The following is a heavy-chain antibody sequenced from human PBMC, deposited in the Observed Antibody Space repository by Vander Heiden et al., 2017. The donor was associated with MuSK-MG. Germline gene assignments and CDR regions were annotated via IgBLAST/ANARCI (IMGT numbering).Heavy chain of an antibody. J-gene: IGHJ6*02. Sequence: EVQLVESGGVLVQPGRSLRLSCTASGFTFGDYAMSWFRQAPGKGLEWVGLIRSKAYGGTTEHAASGKGRFTISRDDSKSIAYLQMNSLKTADTALYYCARSDYDVWSGYFLDVWGQGGTVPVSS. V-gene: IGHV3-49*03. CDR3: ARSDYDVWSGYFLDV. CDR2: IRSKAYGGTT. D-gene: IGHD3-3*01. CDR1: GFTFGDYA.